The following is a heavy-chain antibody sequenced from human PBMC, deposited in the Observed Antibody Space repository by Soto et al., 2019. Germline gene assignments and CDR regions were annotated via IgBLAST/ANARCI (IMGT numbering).Heavy chain of an antibody. CDR1: GYSFPSFD. D-gene: IGHD6-19*01. CDR2: ISGYNGNI. V-gene: IGHV1-18*01. Sequence: QVQLVQSGAEVRKPGASVKVSCKASGYSFPSFDISWVRQAPGQRLEWMGWISGYNGNINYAQKLQGRVTMTTGTSTSTAYMELRSLRSDDTAVYYCARGKRAVAGTIDYRGQGALVNGSS. CDR3: ARGKRAVAGTIDY. J-gene: IGHJ4*02.